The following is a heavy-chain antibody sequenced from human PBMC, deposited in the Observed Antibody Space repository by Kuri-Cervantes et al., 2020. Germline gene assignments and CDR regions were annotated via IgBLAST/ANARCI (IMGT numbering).Heavy chain of an antibody. Sequence: SVKFSCKVSGYTFTSYDINWVRQATGQGLEWMGWMNPNSGNTGYAQKFQGRVTMTRNTSISTAYMELSSLRSEDTAVYYCASRGGATGSEGYYGMDVWGQGTTVTVSS. D-gene: IGHD5-12*01. J-gene: IGHJ6*02. CDR3: ASRGGATGSEGYYGMDV. CDR2: MNPNSGNT. CDR1: GYTFTSYD. V-gene: IGHV1-8*01.